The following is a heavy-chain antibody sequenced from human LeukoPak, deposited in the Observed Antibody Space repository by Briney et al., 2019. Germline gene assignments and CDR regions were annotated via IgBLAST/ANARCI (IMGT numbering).Heavy chain of an antibody. CDR2: IYPGDSDT. D-gene: IGHD6-13*01. V-gene: IGHV5-51*01. CDR1: GYSFTSYW. J-gene: IGHJ4*02. Sequence: GESLEISCKGSGYSFTSYWIGWVRQMPGKGLEWMGIIYPGDSDTRYSPSFQGQVTISADKSISTAYLQWSSLKASDTAMYYCARREIAAAGVDGFDYWGQGTLVTVSS. CDR3: ARREIAAAGVDGFDY.